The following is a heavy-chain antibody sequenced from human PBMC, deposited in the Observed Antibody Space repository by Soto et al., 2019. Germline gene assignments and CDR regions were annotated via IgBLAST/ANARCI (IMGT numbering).Heavy chain of an antibody. D-gene: IGHD2-15*01. V-gene: IGHV1-69*12. CDR2: IIPIFGTA. CDR1: GGTFSSYA. CDR3: ASGGYCSGGSCYPTFDY. Sequence: QVQLVQSGAEVKKPGSSVKVSCKASGGTFSSYAISWVRQAPGQGLEWMGGIIPIFGTANYAQKFQGRVTITADESTSTAYMELSSLRSEDTAVYYWASGGYCSGGSCYPTFDYWGQGTLVTVSS. J-gene: IGHJ4*02.